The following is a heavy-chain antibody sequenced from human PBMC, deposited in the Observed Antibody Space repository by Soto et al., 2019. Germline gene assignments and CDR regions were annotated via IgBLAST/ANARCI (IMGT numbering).Heavy chain of an antibody. CDR1: GYTFTSYG. CDR3: ATGRNNDDILTAQRVIAY. CDR2: ISAYNGNT. J-gene: IGHJ4*02. Sequence: ASVKVSCKASGYTFTSYGISWVRQAPGQGLEWMGWISAYNGNTNYAQKLQGRVTMTTDTSTSTAYMELRSLRSDDTAVYYCATGRNNDDILTAQRVIAYWGQETLVTVSS. V-gene: IGHV1-18*01. D-gene: IGHD3-9*01.